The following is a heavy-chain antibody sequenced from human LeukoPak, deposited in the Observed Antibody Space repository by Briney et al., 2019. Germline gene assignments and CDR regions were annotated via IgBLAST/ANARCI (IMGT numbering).Heavy chain of an antibody. D-gene: IGHD1-1*01. Sequence: PSETLSLTCAFSGDSISDYYWGWIRQPPGKGLEWIGYMHDSGSAGYNSSLRSRVAISVDTSKHQFSLKLRSVTAADTAVYFCARWKMRYLAFDVWGQGTMISVSS. CDR3: ARWKMRYLAFDV. CDR1: GDSISDYY. J-gene: IGHJ3*01. V-gene: IGHV4-59*01. CDR2: MHDSGSA.